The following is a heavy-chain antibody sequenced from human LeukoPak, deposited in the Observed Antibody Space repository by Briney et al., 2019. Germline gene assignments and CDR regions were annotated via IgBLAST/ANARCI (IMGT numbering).Heavy chain of an antibody. CDR3: AKDDSSGHPNG. J-gene: IGHJ4*02. Sequence: GGSLRLSCAASGFTFDDYAMHWVRQAPGKGLEWVSGISWNSGSIGYADSVKGRFTISRDNAKNSLYLQVNSLRAEDTALYYCAKDDSSGHPNGWGQGTLVTVSS. V-gene: IGHV3-9*01. CDR1: GFTFDDYA. CDR2: ISWNSGSI. D-gene: IGHD2-21*01.